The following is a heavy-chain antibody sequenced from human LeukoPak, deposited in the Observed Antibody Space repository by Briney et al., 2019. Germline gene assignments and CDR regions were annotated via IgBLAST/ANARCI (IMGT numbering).Heavy chain of an antibody. CDR2: IIPIFGTA. J-gene: IGHJ6*04. D-gene: IGHD3-10*01. V-gene: IGHV1-69*13. CDR3: ARDRTGSGCMDV. CDR1: GPTFSTYA. Sequence: SVKVSCKASGPTFSTYAISWVRQAPGQRLEWMGGIIPIFGTANYAQKLQGRVTITADESTSTAYMELSSLRSEDTAVYYCARDRTGSGCMDVRGKGTTVTVSS.